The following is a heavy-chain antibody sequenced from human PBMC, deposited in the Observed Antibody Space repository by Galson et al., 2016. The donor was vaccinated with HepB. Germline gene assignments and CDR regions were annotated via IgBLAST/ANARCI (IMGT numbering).Heavy chain of an antibody. CDR2: ISPTSNDI. D-gene: IGHD1-26*01. J-gene: IGHJ3*01. CDR3: ASPSGRFSVHTFNL. CDR1: GFTFSDYY. Sequence: LRLSCAASGFTFSDYYMSWIRRAPGKGLEWVSYISPTSNDINFADSVVGRFSISRDNAKNSLYLQMNTLGAEDTAVYYCASPSGRFSVHTFNLWGQGTMVTVSS. V-gene: IGHV3-11*06.